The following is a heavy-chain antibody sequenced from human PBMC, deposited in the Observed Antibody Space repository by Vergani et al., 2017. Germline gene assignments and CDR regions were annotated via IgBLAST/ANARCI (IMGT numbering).Heavy chain of an antibody. CDR1: GFTFIMHA. D-gene: IGHD3-10*01. Sequence: EVQLLESGGDLVQPGGSLRLSCAASGFTFIMHAMSWVRQAPGKGLEWVSTLSASDRRTHYADSVKGRFSISRDNSKNTLFLHMNSLRPEDTGVYYCARDRYYLGSGSYPYFYYYGLGVWGQGTAVTVSS. CDR3: ARDRYYLGSGSYPYFYYYGLGV. J-gene: IGHJ6*02. CDR2: LSASDRRT. V-gene: IGHV3-23*01.